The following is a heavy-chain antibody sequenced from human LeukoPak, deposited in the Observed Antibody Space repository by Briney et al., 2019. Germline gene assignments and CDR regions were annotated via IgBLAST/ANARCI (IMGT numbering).Heavy chain of an antibody. J-gene: IGHJ4*02. V-gene: IGHV4-59*08. CDR1: GGSISNYY. CDR3: ASNYYGSGSLDY. Sequence: SETLSLTCTVSGGSISNYYWSWIRQPPGKGLEWIGYIYYSGSTNYNPSLKSRVTISVDTSKNQFSLKLSSVTAADTAVYYCASNYYGSGSLDYWGQGNLVTVSS. CDR2: IYYSGST. D-gene: IGHD3-10*01.